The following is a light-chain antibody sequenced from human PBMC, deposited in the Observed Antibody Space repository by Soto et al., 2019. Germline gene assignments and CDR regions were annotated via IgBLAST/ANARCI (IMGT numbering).Light chain of an antibody. CDR1: SSDVGGYNY. CDR3: RSYTSGSTLVV. V-gene: IGLV2-14*03. Sequence: QSALTQPASVSGSPGQSITISCTGTSSDVGGYNYVSGYQQHPGKAPKLMIYDVSDRPSGVSSRFSGSKSGNTASLTISGLQAEDEADYYCRSYTSGSTLVVFGGGTKVTVL. J-gene: IGLJ2*01. CDR2: DVS.